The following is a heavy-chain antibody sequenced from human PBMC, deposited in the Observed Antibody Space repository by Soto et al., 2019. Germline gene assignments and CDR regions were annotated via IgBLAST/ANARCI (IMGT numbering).Heavy chain of an antibody. D-gene: IGHD3-22*01. CDR2: IYHSGST. V-gene: IGHV4-38-2*01. Sequence: PSETLSLTCAVSGYSISSGYYWGWIRPPPGKGLEWIGSIYHSGSTYYNPSLKSRVTISVDTSKNQFSLKLSSVTAADTAVYYCARHKSGTDSSGYSGNYWGQGTLVTVSS. J-gene: IGHJ4*02. CDR1: GYSISSGYY. CDR3: ARHKSGTDSSGYSGNY.